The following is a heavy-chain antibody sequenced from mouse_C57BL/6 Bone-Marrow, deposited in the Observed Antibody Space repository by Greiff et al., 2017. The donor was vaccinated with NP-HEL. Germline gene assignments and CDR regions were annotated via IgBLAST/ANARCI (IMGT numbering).Heavy chain of an antibody. CDR2: ISSGGSYT. J-gene: IGHJ2*01. V-gene: IGHV5-6*01. CDR1: GFTFSSYG. Sequence: VQLKESGGDLVKPGGSLKLSCAASGFTFSSYGMSWVRQTPDKRLEWVATISSGGSYTYYPDSVKGRFTISRDNAKNTLYLQMSSLKSEDTAMYYCARQGWDVDYWGKGTTLTVSS. CDR3: ARQGWDVDY. D-gene: IGHD4-1*01.